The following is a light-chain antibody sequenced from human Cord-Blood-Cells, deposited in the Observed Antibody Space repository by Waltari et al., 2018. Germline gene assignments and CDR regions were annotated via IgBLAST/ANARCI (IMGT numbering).Light chain of an antibody. V-gene: IGLV2-11*01. J-gene: IGLJ3*02. CDR3: CSYAGSYTFHWV. Sequence: QSALTQPRSVSGSPGQSVTISCTGTSSDVGGYNYVSWYQQHPGKAPKLMFYDVSKRPSGVPDRFSGSKSGNTASLTISGLQAEDEADYYCCSYAGSYTFHWVFGGGTKLTVL. CDR1: SSDVGGYNY. CDR2: DVS.